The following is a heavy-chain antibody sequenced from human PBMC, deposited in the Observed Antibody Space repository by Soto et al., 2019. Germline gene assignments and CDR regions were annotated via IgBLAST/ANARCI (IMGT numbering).Heavy chain of an antibody. CDR2: ISGSGGST. J-gene: IGHJ6*02. Sequence: PGGSLRLSCAASGFTFSSYAMSWVRQAPGKGLEWVSAISGSGGSTYYADSVKGRFTISRDNSKNTLYLQMNSLRAEDTAVYYCAKVGGGCSGGSCYDKYYYYGMDGWGQGTTVTFSS. CDR1: GFTFSSYA. D-gene: IGHD2-15*01. V-gene: IGHV3-23*01. CDR3: AKVGGGCSGGSCYDKYYYYGMDG.